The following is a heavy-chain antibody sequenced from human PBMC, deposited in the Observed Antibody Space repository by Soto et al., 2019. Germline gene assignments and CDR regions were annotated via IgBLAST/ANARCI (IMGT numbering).Heavy chain of an antibody. CDR3: AKGSTLGGWAGMDV. V-gene: IGHV3-9*01. CDR1: GFTFDDYA. Sequence: EVQLVESGGGLVQPGRSLRLSCAASGFTFDDYAMHWVRQAPGKGLEWVSGISWNSGTIGYADSVKGRFTISRDDAKTSLYLQMNSLRAEHTALYYCAKGSTLGGWAGMDVWGKGTTVTVSS. D-gene: IGHD3-16*01. CDR2: ISWNSGTI. J-gene: IGHJ6*04.